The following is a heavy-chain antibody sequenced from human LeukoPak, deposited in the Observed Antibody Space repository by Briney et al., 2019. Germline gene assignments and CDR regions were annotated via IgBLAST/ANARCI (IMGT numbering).Heavy chain of an antibody. V-gene: IGHV4-39*01. CDR2: IYYSGST. J-gene: IGHJ3*02. CDR3: ARQRVRYFDWFISPAAFDI. D-gene: IGHD3-9*01. CDR1: GGSISSSSYY. Sequence: PSETLSLTCTVSGGSISSSSYYWGWIRQPPWKGLEWIGSIYYSGSTYYNPSLKSRVTISVDTSKNQFSLKLSSVTAADTAVYYCARQRVRYFDWFISPAAFDIWGQGTMVTVSS.